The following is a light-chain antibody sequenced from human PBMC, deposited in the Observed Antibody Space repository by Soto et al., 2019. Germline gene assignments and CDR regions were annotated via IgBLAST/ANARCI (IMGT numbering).Light chain of an antibody. Sequence: EIVLTQSPATLSLSLGERATLSCRASQSVSSYLAWYQHKPGQAPRLLIYDASNRATGIPARFSGSGSGTDFTLTISRLEPADFAVYYCLHRYNWPLTFGGGTKVEIK. CDR3: LHRYNWPLT. CDR2: DAS. CDR1: QSVSSY. J-gene: IGKJ4*01. V-gene: IGKV3-11*01.